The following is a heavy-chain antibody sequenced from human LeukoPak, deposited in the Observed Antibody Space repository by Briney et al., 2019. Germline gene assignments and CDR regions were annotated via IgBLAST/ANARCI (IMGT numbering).Heavy chain of an antibody. Sequence: PSETPSLTCAVYGGSFSGYYWSWIRQPPGKGLEWIGEINHSGSTNYNPSLKSRVTISVDTSKNQFSLKLSSVTAADTAVYYCARHGGYNSVNYDYWGQGTLVTVSS. CDR2: INHSGST. D-gene: IGHD5-24*01. CDR3: ARHGGYNSVNYDY. V-gene: IGHV4-34*01. CDR1: GGSFSGYY. J-gene: IGHJ4*02.